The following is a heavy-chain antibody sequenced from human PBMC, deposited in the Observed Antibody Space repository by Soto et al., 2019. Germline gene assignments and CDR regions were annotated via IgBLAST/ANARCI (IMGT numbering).Heavy chain of an antibody. CDR2: IYYSGST. CDR1: GGSISSSSYY. CDR3: ASPKIAFYNWFDP. J-gene: IGHJ5*02. Sequence: SETLSLTCTVSGGSISSSSYYWGWIRQPPGKGLEWIGSIYYSGSTYYNPSLKSRVTISVDTSKNQFSLKLSSVTAADMAVYYCASPKIAFYNWFDPWCQGTLVTVSS. D-gene: IGHD3-3*02. V-gene: IGHV4-39*01.